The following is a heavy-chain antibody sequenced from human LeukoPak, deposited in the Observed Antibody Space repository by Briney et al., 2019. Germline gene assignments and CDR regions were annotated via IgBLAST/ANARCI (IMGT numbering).Heavy chain of an antibody. CDR3: ARSPSSSTEGYFDY. CDR2: VHTSWGT. V-gene: IGHV4-4*07. Sequence: SETLSLTCTVSGGSMSSYYWSWIRQPAGKGLEWIGRVHTSWGTNYSPSLKSRVSMSVDTSKNQFSLKLTSVTAADTAVYFCARSPSSSTEGYFDYWGQETQVTVSS. D-gene: IGHD2/OR15-2a*01. J-gene: IGHJ4*02. CDR1: GGSMSSYY.